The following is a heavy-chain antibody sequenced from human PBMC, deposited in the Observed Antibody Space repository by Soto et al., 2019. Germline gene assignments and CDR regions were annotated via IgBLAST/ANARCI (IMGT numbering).Heavy chain of an antibody. V-gene: IGHV3-23*01. Sequence: GSLRLSCAASGFTFSSYAMSWVRQAPGKGLEWVSAISGSGGSTYYADSVKGRFTISRDNSKNTLYLQMNSLRAEDTAVYYCAKVLKPLDYSSYYMDVWGKGPTVTVSS. CDR3: AKVLKPLDYSSYYMDV. CDR2: ISGSGGST. CDR1: GFTFSSYA. J-gene: IGHJ6*03.